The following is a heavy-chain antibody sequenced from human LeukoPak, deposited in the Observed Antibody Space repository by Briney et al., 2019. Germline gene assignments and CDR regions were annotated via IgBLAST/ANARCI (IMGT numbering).Heavy chain of an antibody. J-gene: IGHJ5*02. CDR2: IYSSGST. Sequence: SQTLSLTCTVSGGSIGSFYWSWIRQPAGKGLEWIGRIYSSGSTDYNSSLKSRVTMSVDTSNNQCSLKLSSVTAADSAIYYCARDLPSFYFGSGNMFDPWGQGSLVTVS. CDR3: ARDLPSFYFGSGNMFDP. V-gene: IGHV4-4*07. D-gene: IGHD3-10*01. CDR1: GGSIGSFY.